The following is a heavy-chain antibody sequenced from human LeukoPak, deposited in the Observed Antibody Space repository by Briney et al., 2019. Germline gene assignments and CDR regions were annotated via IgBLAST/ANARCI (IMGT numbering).Heavy chain of an antibody. J-gene: IGHJ4*02. D-gene: IGHD6-19*01. CDR1: GFTFSSSA. Sequence: GGSLRLSCTASGFTFSSSAMYWGRQAPGKGLEFVSVITSSGTGTDYADSVKGRFTISRDNSKNTLYLQMGSLRADDMAIYYCARIRSGWYFDYWGQGTLVTVSS. CDR2: ITSSGTGT. V-gene: IGHV3-64*02. CDR3: ARIRSGWYFDY.